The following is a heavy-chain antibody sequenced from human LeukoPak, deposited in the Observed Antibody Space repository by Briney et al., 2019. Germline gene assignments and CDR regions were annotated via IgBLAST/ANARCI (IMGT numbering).Heavy chain of an antibody. CDR3: ARDPLLPIAAAGTGFYYYYYMDV. CDR2: IIPIFGTA. D-gene: IGHD6-13*01. J-gene: IGHJ6*03. Sequence: SVKVSCKASGGTFSSYAISWVRQAPGQGLEWMGGIIPIFGTANYAQKLQGRVTMTTDTSTSTAYMELRSLRSDDTAVYYCARDPLLPIAAAGTGFYYYYYMDVWGKGTTVTVSS. V-gene: IGHV1-69*05. CDR1: GGTFSSYA.